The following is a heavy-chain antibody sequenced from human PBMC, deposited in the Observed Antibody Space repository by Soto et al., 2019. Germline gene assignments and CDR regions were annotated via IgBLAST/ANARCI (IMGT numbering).Heavy chain of an antibody. J-gene: IGHJ4*02. CDR3: TTVGSGGSCYS. V-gene: IGHV3-15*01. Sequence: EVQLVESGGGLVKPGGPLRLSCAASGLTFSNAWMSWVREAPGQGLEWVGRIKSKTDGGRTDYAAPVKGKFTTSRDDSKNTLYLQMNRLKTEDTAVYYCTTVGSGGSCYSWGQGTLVTVSS. CDR2: IKSKTDGGRT. D-gene: IGHD2-15*01. CDR1: GLTFSNAW.